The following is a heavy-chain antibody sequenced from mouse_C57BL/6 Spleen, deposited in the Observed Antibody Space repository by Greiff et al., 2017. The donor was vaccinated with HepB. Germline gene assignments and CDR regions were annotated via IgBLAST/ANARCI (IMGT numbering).Heavy chain of an antibody. Sequence: VQLQQSGAELVKPGASVKLSCKASGYTFTSYWMHWVKQRPGQGLEWIGMIHPNSGSTNYNEKFKSKATLTVDKSSSTAYMQLSSLTSEDSAVYYCAPYYGSSYDVWGTGTTVTVSS. D-gene: IGHD1-1*01. V-gene: IGHV1-64*01. CDR1: GYTFTSYW. CDR3: APYYGSSYDV. CDR2: IHPNSGST. J-gene: IGHJ1*03.